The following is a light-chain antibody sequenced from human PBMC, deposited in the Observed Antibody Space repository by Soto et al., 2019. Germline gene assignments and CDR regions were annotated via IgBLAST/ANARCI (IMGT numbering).Light chain of an antibody. Sequence: DIQMTQSPSSLSASVGDRVTITCQASQDITSYLNWYQHKPGKAPKLLIYDASILEAGVPPRLSGSGSGTDFTCTISSLQPEDVATYYCQYCGYLPIFGPGTTVDFK. CDR3: QYCGYLPI. V-gene: IGKV1-33*01. J-gene: IGKJ3*01. CDR2: DAS. CDR1: QDITSY.